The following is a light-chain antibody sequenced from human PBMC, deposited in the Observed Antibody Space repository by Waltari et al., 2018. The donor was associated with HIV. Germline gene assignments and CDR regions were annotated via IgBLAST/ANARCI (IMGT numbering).Light chain of an antibody. CDR2: GAS. Sequence: EIVLTQSPATLSLSPGERATLSCRASQTINNYLAWFQQNPGQPPRLLIYGASNRATGIPSRFSGSGSGTDFTLTISSLEPEDFAVYYCQQRGDWPPFTFGGGTKVEIK. J-gene: IGKJ4*01. CDR3: QQRGDWPPFT. V-gene: IGKV3-11*01. CDR1: QTINNY.